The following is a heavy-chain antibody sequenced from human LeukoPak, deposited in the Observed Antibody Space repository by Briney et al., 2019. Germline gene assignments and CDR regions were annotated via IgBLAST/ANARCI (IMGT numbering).Heavy chain of an antibody. D-gene: IGHD5-18*01. CDR2: ISTSGSII. V-gene: IGHV3-48*04. CDR3: ARDATTQVGYVYMDV. Sequence: GGSLRLSCAASGFTFSSYSMNWVRQAPGKGLEWVSHISTSGSIIHYADSVEGRFTISRDNAKNSLYLQMNSLRAEDTALYYCARDATTQVGYVYMDVWGKGTTVTISS. CDR1: GFTFSSYS. J-gene: IGHJ6*03.